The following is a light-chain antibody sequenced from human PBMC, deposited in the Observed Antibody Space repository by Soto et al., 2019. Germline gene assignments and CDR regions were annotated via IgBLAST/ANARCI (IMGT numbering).Light chain of an antibody. CDR2: GAS. CDR3: QQYNNWPPWT. Sequence: IVMTQSPATLSVSPLERATLSCRASQSVSSNLAWYQQKPGQAHRLLIYGASTRATGIPARFSGSGSGTELTLTISSLQSEDFAVYYCQQYNNWPPWTFGQGTKVDIK. V-gene: IGKV3-15*01. J-gene: IGKJ1*01. CDR1: QSVSSN.